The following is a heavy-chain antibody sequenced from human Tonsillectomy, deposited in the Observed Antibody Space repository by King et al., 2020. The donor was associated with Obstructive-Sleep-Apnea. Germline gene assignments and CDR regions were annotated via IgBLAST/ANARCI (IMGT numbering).Heavy chain of an antibody. Sequence: VQLVESESELKKPGASVTLSCKTSGYTFTNHAINWVRQAPGQGLRWMGWINTDTGNPTYAQGFTGRFVFSLDTSVRTAFLQINSLEADDTAVYFCARADPTAWDYWGQGTRVTVSS. CDR1: GYTFTNHA. V-gene: IGHV7-4-1*02. J-gene: IGHJ4*02. CDR2: INTDTGNP. D-gene: IGHD1-26*01. CDR3: ARADPTAWDY.